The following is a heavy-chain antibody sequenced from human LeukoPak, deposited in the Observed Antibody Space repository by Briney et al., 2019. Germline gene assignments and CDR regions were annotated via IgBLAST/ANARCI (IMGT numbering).Heavy chain of an antibody. J-gene: IGHJ6*02. CDR2: ISSSGSTI. CDR1: GFTFSSYE. V-gene: IGHV3-48*03. Sequence: GGSLRLSCAASGFTFSSYEMNWVRQAPGKGLEWVSYISSSGSTIYYADSVKGRFTISRDNAKNSLYLQMNSLRAEDTAIYYCARGVVIVPAAHTDYYHYGMDVWGQGTTVTVSS. D-gene: IGHD2-2*01. CDR3: ARGVVIVPAAHTDYYHYGMDV.